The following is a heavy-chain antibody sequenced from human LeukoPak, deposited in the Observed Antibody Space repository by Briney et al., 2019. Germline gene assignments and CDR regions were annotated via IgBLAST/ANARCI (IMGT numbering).Heavy chain of an antibody. D-gene: IGHD6-6*01. Sequence: GASVKVSYKASGYTFSSYGISWVRQAPGQGLEWMGWISGYNGNTDYAQKVQGRVTMTTDTSTSTAYMELRSLRSDDTAVYYCARVWIAAGRPDDYYYSYMDVWGKGTTVTVSS. J-gene: IGHJ6*03. CDR2: ISGYNGNT. CDR3: ARVWIAAGRPDDYYYSYMDV. V-gene: IGHV1-18*01. CDR1: GYTFSSYG.